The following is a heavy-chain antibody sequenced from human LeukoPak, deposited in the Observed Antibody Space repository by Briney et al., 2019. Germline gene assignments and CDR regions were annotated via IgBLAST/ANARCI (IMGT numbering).Heavy chain of an antibody. J-gene: IGHJ4*02. CDR2: IKQDGREK. CDR1: GFTFSSYW. Sequence: GGSLRLSCAASGFTFSSYWMGWVRQAPGKGLEWVANIKQDGREKYYVDSVKGRFTISRDNAKNSLYLQMNSLRAEDTAVYYCAKDHGYYGSGSYYDYWGQGTLVTVSS. CDR3: AKDHGYYGSGSYYDY. D-gene: IGHD3-10*01. V-gene: IGHV3-7*03.